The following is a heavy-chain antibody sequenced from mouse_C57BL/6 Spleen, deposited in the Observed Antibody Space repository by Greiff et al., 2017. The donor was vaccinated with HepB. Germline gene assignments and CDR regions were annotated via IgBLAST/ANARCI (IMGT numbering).Heavy chain of an antibody. CDR3: ARGTGTAQATRFDY. CDR1: GYTFTSYG. J-gene: IGHJ2*01. V-gene: IGHV1-81*01. CDR2: IYPRSGNT. Sequence: VQLQQSGAELARPGASVKLSCKASGYTFTSYGISWVKQRTGQGLEWIGEIYPRSGNTYYNEKFKGKATLTSDKSSSTAYMELRSLTSEDSAVYFCARGTGTAQATRFDYWGQGTTLTVSA. D-gene: IGHD3-2*02.